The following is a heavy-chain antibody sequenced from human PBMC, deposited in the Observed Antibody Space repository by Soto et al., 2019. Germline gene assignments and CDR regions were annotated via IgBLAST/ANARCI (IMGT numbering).Heavy chain of an antibody. Sequence: SVKVSCTASGGTFSSYAISWVRQAPGQGLEWMGGIIPIFGTANYAQKFQGRVTITADESTSTAYMELSSLRSEDTAVYYCARAYYYPKYYFDYWGQGTLVTVSS. CDR2: IIPIFGTA. CDR1: GGTFSSYA. J-gene: IGHJ4*02. V-gene: IGHV1-69*13. D-gene: IGHD1-26*01. CDR3: ARAYYYPKYYFDY.